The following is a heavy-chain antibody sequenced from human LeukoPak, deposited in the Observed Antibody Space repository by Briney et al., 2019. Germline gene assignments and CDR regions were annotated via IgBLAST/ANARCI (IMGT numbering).Heavy chain of an antibody. V-gene: IGHV1-2*02. CDR1: GYTFTGFH. CDR2: INANSGGT. CDR3: ARDPIDGYYHFDC. Sequence: GASVKVSCKASGYTFTGFHMHWVRQAPGQGLEWMGWINANSGGTSYAQKFQGRVTMTRDTSISTAYMELTRLRSDDTAAYYCARDPIDGYYHFDCWGQGTLVTVSS. J-gene: IGHJ4*02. D-gene: IGHD5-24*01.